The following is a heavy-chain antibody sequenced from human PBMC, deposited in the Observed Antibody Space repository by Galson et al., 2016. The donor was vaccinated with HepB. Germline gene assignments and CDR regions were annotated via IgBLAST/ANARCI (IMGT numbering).Heavy chain of an antibody. CDR3: ARDGTTLVTPDAGGFDY. D-gene: IGHD4-23*01. CDR1: GFTFSSYA. V-gene: IGHV3-30*04. Sequence: SLRLSCAASGFTFSSYAMHWVRQAPGKGLEWVAIVSYDGRNKHYEDSVKGRFSISRDNSKNTLSLQTNSLRAEDTAVYYCARDGTTLVTPDAGGFDYWGQGTLVTVSS. CDR2: VSYDGRNK. J-gene: IGHJ4*02.